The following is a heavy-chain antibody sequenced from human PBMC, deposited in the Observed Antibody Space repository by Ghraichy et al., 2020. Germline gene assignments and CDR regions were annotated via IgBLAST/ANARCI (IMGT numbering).Heavy chain of an antibody. CDR2: ISYDGSNK. Sequence: GGSLRLSCAASGFTFSSYAMHWVRQAPGKGLEWVAVISYDGSNKYYADSVKGRFTISRDNSKNTLYLQMNSLRAEDTAVYYCARPTDILTGYAFDYWGQGTLVTVSS. D-gene: IGHD3-9*01. CDR1: GFTFSSYA. J-gene: IGHJ4*02. V-gene: IGHV3-30-3*01. CDR3: ARPTDILTGYAFDY.